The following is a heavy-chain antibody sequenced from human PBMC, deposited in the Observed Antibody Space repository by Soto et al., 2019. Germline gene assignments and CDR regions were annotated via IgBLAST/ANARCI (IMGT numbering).Heavy chain of an antibody. V-gene: IGHV3-13*05. J-gene: IGHJ4*02. D-gene: IGHD6-13*01. CDR1: GFTFSTSD. CDR3: ARWNWQQLAFDY. Sequence: PVGSLRLSCAASGFTFSTSDMHWVRQATGKGLEWVSGIGSAGDPYYAGSVKGRFTISRENAKNSLYLQMNSLRAGDTAVYYCARWNWQQLAFDYCGQGTLVTVSS. CDR2: IGSAGDP.